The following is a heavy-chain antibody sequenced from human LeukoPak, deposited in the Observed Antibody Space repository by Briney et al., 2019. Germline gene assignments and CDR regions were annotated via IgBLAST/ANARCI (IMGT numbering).Heavy chain of an antibody. J-gene: IGHJ6*02. V-gene: IGHV4-34*01. CDR1: GGSFSGYY. CDR3: ARGRNVVPAAGACMDV. D-gene: IGHD2-2*01. Sequence: SETLSLTCAVYGGSFSGYYWSWIRQPPGKGLEWIGEINHSGSTNYNPSLKSRVTISVDTSKNLFSLKLSSVTAADTAVYYCARGRNVVPAAGACMDVWGQGTTVTVSS. CDR2: INHSGST.